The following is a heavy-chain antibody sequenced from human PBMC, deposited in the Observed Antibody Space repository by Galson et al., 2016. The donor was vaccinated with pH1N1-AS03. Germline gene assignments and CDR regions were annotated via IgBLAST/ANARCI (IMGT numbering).Heavy chain of an antibody. J-gene: IGHJ6*02. Sequence: SCKASGYIFTGFYVHWVRQAPGQGLEWMGWINTDSGVTNYAQKFEAWVTMTRDTSASTAYMELYGLKSDDTAVYYCARDPRGPCTSATCPTTYYFGMDVWGQGTTVIVSS. V-gene: IGHV1-2*04. CDR2: INTDSGVT. CDR1: GYIFTGFY. CDR3: ARDPRGPCTSATCPTTYYFGMDV. D-gene: IGHD2-2*01.